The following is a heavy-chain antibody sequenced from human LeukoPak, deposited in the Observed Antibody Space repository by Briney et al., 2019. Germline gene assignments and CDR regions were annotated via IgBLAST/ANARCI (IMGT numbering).Heavy chain of an antibody. V-gene: IGHV3-74*01. J-gene: IGHJ4*02. CDR2: ISSDGSST. D-gene: IGHD3-10*01. CDR1: GFXFSSYW. CDR3: ARLGSGSTLDC. Sequence: GGSLRLSCAASGFXFSSYWMHWVRQAPGKGLVWVSRISSDGSSTIYADSVKGRFTISRDNAKNTLYLQMNSLRAEDTAVYYCARLGSGSTLDCWGQGILVTVSS.